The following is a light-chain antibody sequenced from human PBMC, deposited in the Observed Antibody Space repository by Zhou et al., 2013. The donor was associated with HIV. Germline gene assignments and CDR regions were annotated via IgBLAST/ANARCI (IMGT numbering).Light chain of an antibody. CDR3: QQRSNWLT. J-gene: IGKJ4*01. CDR1: QSVSRY. CDR2: DAS. V-gene: IGKV3-11*01. Sequence: IVLTQSPATLSLFPGERATLSCRASQSVSRYLAWYQHKPGQIPRLLIYDASNRASGIPARFSGSGSGTDFTLTISSPEPEDFAVYYCQQRSNWLTFGGGTKVEIK.